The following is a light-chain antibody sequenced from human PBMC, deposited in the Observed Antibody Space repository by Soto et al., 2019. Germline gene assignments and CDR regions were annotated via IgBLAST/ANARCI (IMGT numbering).Light chain of an antibody. J-gene: IGKJ2*01. CDR3: QHYNTYYMYT. CDR2: DAS. V-gene: IGKV1-5*01. CDR1: QSISSW. Sequence: DIQMTQSPSTLSASVGDRVTITCRASQSISSWLAWYQQKPGKAPKLLIYDASTLESGVPSRFSGSGSGTEFTLTISSLQPDDFATYFSQHYNTYYMYTFGQGTKVDIK.